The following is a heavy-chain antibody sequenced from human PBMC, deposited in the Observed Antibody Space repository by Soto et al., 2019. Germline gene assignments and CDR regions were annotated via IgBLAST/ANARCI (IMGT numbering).Heavy chain of an antibody. CDR2: IYNGGST. D-gene: IGHD3-10*01. V-gene: IGHV3-53*01. CDR3: ARERLYGPASA. CDR1: GITVRSNY. J-gene: IGHJ4*02. Sequence: QTGGSLRLSCAASGITVRSNYMSWVRQAPGKGLEWVSIIYNGGSTSYADSVKGRFTISRDNSKNTVYLQMNSLRAEDTAVYYCARERLYGPASAWGQGTLVTVSS.